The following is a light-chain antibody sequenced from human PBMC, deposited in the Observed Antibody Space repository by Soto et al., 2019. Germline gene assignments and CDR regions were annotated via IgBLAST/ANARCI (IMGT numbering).Light chain of an antibody. J-gene: IGLJ3*02. V-gene: IGLV2-14*01. Sequence: QSALTQPASVSGSPGQSITISCTGTSSDVGGYNYVSWYQQHPGKAPKLMIYEVSNRPSGVSNRFSGSKSGNTASLTISGLQAEDEADYYCTSYTPSSTHWVFGGGTKLTVL. CDR1: SSDVGGYNY. CDR2: EVS. CDR3: TSYTPSSTHWV.